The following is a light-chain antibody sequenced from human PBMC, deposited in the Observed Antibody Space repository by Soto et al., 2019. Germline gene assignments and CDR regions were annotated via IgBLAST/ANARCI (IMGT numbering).Light chain of an antibody. V-gene: IGKV3-20*01. J-gene: IGKJ4*01. CDR3: HQYATSPLT. Sequence: EIVLTQSPGTLSLSPGERAALSCRASQSVGNNYLGWYQQKPGQSPRLVIYDVSKRATGIPDRFSGTASGTDFTLTISRLEPEDFAVHYCHQYATSPLTFGGGTKVEIK. CDR1: QSVGNNY. CDR2: DVS.